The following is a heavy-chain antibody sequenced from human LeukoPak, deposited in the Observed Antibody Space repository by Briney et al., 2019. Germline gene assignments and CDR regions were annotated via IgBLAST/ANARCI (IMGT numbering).Heavy chain of an antibody. CDR1: GYTFTSYG. V-gene: IGHV1-18*01. CDR2: ISAYNGNT. J-gene: IGHJ5*02. D-gene: IGHD3-10*01. Sequence: GASVKVSCKASGYTFTSYGISWVRQAPGQGLEWMGWISAYNGNTNYAQKLQGRVTMTTDTSTSTAYMELRSLRSDDTAVYYCARVDTDESITMVRGALGPWGQGTLVTVSS. CDR3: ARVDTDESITMVRGALGP.